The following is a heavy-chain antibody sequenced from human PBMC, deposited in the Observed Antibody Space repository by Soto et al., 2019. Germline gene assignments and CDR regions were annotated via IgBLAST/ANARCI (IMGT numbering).Heavy chain of an antibody. CDR3: AKDYDFWSGYYSSDAFDI. CDR2: ISGSGGST. V-gene: IGHV3-23*01. Sequence: GGSLRLSCAASGFTFSSYAMSWVRQAPGKGLEWVSAISGSGGSTYYADSVKGRFTISRDNSKNTLYLQMNSLRAEDTAVYYCAKDYDFWSGYYSSDAFDIWGQGTMVTVSS. J-gene: IGHJ3*02. CDR1: GFTFSSYA. D-gene: IGHD3-3*01.